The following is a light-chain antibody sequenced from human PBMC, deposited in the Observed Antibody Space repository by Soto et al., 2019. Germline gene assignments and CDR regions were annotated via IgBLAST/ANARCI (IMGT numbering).Light chain of an antibody. CDR3: QQYNSRIT. J-gene: IGKJ2*01. CDR2: DAS. V-gene: IGKV1-5*01. Sequence: DIQMTQSPSTLSASVGDRVTITCRASQSISSWLVWYQQKPGKAPKLLIYDASSLESGVPSRFSGSGSGTEFTLTISSLQPDDFATYYCQQYNSRITFGQGTKLEIK. CDR1: QSISSW.